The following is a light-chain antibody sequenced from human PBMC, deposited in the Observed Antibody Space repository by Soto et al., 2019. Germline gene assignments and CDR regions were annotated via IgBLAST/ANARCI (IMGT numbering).Light chain of an antibody. CDR1: QTISSW. CDR3: HQSYDIPT. Sequence: DIQMSQSPSTLSGSVGDRVTITCRASQTISSWLAWYQQKPGKAPKLLIYKASTLKSGVPSRFSGSGSGTEFTLTISSLQPDDFATYYCHQSYDIPTFGQGTLLAI. V-gene: IGKV1-5*03. J-gene: IGKJ5*01. CDR2: KAS.